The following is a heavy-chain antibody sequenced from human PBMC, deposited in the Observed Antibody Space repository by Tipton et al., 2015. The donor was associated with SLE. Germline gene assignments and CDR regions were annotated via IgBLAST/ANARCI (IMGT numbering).Heavy chain of an antibody. D-gene: IGHD3-16*01. CDR3: AKDWLTSSTQYYFDS. V-gene: IGHV3-9*01. CDR1: GFTFDDYA. CDR2: ISWNSGKI. J-gene: IGHJ4*02. Sequence: SLRLSCAASGFTFDDYAMHWVRQAPGKGLEWVSGISWNSGKIGYADSVKGRFTISRDNARNSLHLQMSSLRAEDTALYYCAKDWLTSSTQYYFDSWGQGTLVTVSS.